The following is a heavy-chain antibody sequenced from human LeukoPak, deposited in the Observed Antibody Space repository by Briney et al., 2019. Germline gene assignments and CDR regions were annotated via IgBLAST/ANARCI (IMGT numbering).Heavy chain of an antibody. J-gene: IGHJ4*02. CDR3: ARAPTRSSDILTGYLFDS. V-gene: IGHV4-39*07. Sequence: PSETLSLTCTVSGASVSSSSDSWGWIRQPPGKGLEWIGNFYYTGTTYYNPSLKSRVTISVDTSKNQVFLKLNSVTAADTAVYYCARAPTRSSDILTGYLFDSWGQGILVTVSS. D-gene: IGHD3-9*01. CDR1: GASVSSSSDS. CDR2: FYYTGTT.